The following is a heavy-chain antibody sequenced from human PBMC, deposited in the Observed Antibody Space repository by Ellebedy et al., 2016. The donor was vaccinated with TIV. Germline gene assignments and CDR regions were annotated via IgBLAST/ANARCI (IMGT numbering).Heavy chain of an antibody. CDR1: GLTFSSHA. CDR2: ITESGGNT. V-gene: IGHV3-23*01. D-gene: IGHD2-2*01. Sequence: LSLTCAASGLTFSSHAMSWVRQAPGKGLEWVSSITESGGNTYYADSVKGRFTISRDNSKDTLFLQMNSLRAEDTAVYYCAKVRSYCGSTTCLTPHGLDVWGQGTTVTVSS. CDR3: AKVRSYCGSTTCLTPHGLDV. J-gene: IGHJ6*02.